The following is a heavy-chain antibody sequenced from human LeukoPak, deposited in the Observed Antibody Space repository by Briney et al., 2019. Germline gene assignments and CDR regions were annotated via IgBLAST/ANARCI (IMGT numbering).Heavy chain of an antibody. CDR3: ARDTRVVGATRGAFDI. D-gene: IGHD1-26*01. Sequence: SETLSLTCTVSGGSISSGGYYWSWIRQPPGKGLEWIGYIYHSGSTYYNPSLKSRVTISVDRSKNQFSLKLSSVTAADTAVYYCARDTRVVGATRGAFDIWGQGTMVTVSS. V-gene: IGHV4-30-2*01. CDR2: IYHSGST. J-gene: IGHJ3*02. CDR1: GGSISSGGYY.